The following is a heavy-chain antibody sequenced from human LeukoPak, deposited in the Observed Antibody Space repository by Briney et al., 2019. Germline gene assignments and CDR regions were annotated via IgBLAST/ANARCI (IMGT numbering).Heavy chain of an antibody. V-gene: IGHV4-34*01. CDR2: INHSGST. CDR1: GGSFSGYY. J-gene: IGHJ5*02. CDR3: ATQSYYYDSSGYYYWFDP. D-gene: IGHD3-22*01. Sequence: PSETLSLTCAVHGGSFSGYYWSWIRQPPGKGLEWIGEINHSGSTNYNPSLKSRVTISVDTSKNQFSLKLSSVTAADTAVYYCATQSYYYDSSGYYYWFDPWGQGTLVTVSS.